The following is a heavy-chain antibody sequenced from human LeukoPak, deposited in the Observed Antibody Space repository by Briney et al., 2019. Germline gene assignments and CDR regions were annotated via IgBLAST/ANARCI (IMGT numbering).Heavy chain of an antibody. Sequence: GGSLRLSCAASGFTFSSYGMHWVRQAPGKGLEWVAVIWYDGSNKYYADSVKGRFTISRDNSKNTLCLQMNSLRAEDTAVYYCARDYLSYGSGSSNWFDPWGQGTLVTVSS. J-gene: IGHJ5*02. CDR2: IWYDGSNK. CDR3: ARDYLSYGSGSSNWFDP. V-gene: IGHV3-33*01. CDR1: GFTFSSYG. D-gene: IGHD3-10*01.